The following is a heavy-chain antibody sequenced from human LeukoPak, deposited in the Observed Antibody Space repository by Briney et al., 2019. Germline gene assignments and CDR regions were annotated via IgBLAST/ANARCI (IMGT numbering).Heavy chain of an antibody. CDR2: INTNTGNP. CDR1: GYTFTSYA. D-gene: IGHD5-12*01. CDR3: AREVANSGYEVNWFDP. V-gene: IGHV7-4-1*02. J-gene: IGHJ5*02. Sequence: ASVKVSCKASGYTFTSYAMNWVRQAPGQGLEWMGWINTNTGNPTYAQGFTGRFVFSLDTSVGTAYLQISSLKAEDTAVYYCAREVANSGYEVNWFDPWGQGTLVTVSS.